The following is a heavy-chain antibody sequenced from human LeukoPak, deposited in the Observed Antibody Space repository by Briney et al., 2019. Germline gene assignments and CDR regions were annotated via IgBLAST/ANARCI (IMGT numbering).Heavy chain of an antibody. J-gene: IGHJ5*02. D-gene: IGHD6-13*01. CDR1: GGSISSYY. Sequence: SETLSLTCTVSGGSISSYYWSWIRQPPGKGLEWIGYIYYSGSTNYNPSLKSRVTISVDTSKNQFSLKLSSVTAADTAVYYCARAKAAAEFDPWGQGTLVTVSS. V-gene: IGHV4-59*01. CDR3: ARAKAAAEFDP. CDR2: IYYSGST.